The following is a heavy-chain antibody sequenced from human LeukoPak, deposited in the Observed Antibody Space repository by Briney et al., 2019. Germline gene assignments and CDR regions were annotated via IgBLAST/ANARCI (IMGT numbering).Heavy chain of an antibody. CDR3: AKTTFGYSSGRSPGWPADY. J-gene: IGHJ4*02. V-gene: IGHV3-33*06. CDR1: GFTFSSYG. CDR2: IWYDGSNK. D-gene: IGHD6-19*01. Sequence: GGSLRLSCAASGFTFSSYGMHWVRQAPGKGLEWVAVIWYDGSNKYYADSVKGRFTISRDNSKNTVYMQMNSLRDEDTAVYYCAKTTFGYSSGRSPGWPADYWGQGTVVTVSS.